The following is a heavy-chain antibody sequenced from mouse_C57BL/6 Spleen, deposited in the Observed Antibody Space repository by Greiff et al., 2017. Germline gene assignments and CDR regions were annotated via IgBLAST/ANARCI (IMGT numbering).Heavy chain of an antibody. V-gene: IGHV2-6-1*01. CDR2: IWSDGST. CDR3: ARHLSNYGYAMDY. J-gene: IGHJ4*01. D-gene: IGHD2-5*01. Sequence: VQLQESGPGLVAPSQSLSITCTVSGFSLTSYGVHWVRQPPGKGLEWLVVIWSDGSTTYNSALKSRLSISKDNSKSQVFLKMNSLQADDTAMYYCARHLSNYGYAMDYWGQGTSVTVSS. CDR1: GFSLTSYG.